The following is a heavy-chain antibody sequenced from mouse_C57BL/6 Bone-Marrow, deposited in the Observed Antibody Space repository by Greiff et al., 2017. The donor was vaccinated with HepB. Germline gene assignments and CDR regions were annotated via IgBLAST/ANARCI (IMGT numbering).Heavy chain of an antibody. J-gene: IGHJ3*01. D-gene: IGHD2-3*01. CDR1: GFTFSNYW. CDR3: TGGGYYVGFAY. V-gene: IGHV6-3*01. Sequence: EVQLVESGGGLVQPGGSMKLSCVASGFTFSNYWMNWVRQSPEKGLEWVAQIRLKSDNYATHYAESVKGRFTISRDDSKSSVYLQMNNLRAEDTGIYYCTGGGYYVGFAYWGQGTLVTVSA. CDR2: IRLKSDNYAT.